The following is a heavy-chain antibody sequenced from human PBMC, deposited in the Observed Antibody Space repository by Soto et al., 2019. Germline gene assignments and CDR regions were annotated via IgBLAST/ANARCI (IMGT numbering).Heavy chain of an antibody. CDR2: ISNNGGST. V-gene: IGHV3-64*01. CDR3: AREPPTCGSDCYFLDY. CDR1: GFTFSSYA. J-gene: IGHJ4*02. D-gene: IGHD2-21*02. Sequence: GGSLRLSCAASGFTFSSYAMHWVRQAPGKGLEYVAVISNNGGSTYYANSVKGRFTISRDNSKNTLYLQMGSLKIEDLGVYYCAREPPTCGSDCYFLDYWGQGTLVTVSS.